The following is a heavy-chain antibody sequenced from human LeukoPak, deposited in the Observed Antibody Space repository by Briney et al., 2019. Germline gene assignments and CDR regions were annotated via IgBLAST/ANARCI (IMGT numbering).Heavy chain of an antibody. D-gene: IGHD3-22*01. CDR3: AADPQMYYYESSGHYLCS. V-gene: IGHV1-58*01. J-gene: IGHJ4*02. CDR2: IVVDSGNT. Sequence: ASVKVSFKASGFTFTNSAVQWVRQARGQRLEWIGWIVVDSGNTDYAQKFQERVTITRDLSTSTAYMELSSLRSEDTAVYYCAADPQMYYYESSGHYLCSWGQGTLVTVSS. CDR1: GFTFTNSA.